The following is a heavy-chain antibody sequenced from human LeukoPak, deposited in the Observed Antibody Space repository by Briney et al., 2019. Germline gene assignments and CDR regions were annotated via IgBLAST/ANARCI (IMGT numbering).Heavy chain of an antibody. Sequence: PGGSLRLSCAASGFTVSSNYMSWVRQAPGKGLEWVSVIYSGGSTYYADSVKGRFTISRDNAKNSLYLQMNSLRAEDTALYYCVRGAYTMIVASFDYWGQGILVTVSS. CDR2: IYSGGST. J-gene: IGHJ4*02. D-gene: IGHD3-22*01. CDR3: VRGAYTMIVASFDY. V-gene: IGHV3-53*01. CDR1: GFTVSSNY.